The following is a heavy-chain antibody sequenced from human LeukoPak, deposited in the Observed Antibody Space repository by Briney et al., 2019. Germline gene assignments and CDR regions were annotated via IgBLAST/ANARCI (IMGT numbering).Heavy chain of an antibody. V-gene: IGHV3-23*01. Sequence: GGTLRLSCAASGFTFSDYAMTWVRQAPGKGLEWVSRITGSGSSTFYADSVKGRFTISRDNSKNTVSLQMSGLRAEDTSVYYCAKRERQSFAYWGQGTLVTVSS. CDR2: ITGSGSST. CDR1: GFTFSDYA. CDR3: AKRERQSFAY. D-gene: IGHD6-19*01. J-gene: IGHJ4*02.